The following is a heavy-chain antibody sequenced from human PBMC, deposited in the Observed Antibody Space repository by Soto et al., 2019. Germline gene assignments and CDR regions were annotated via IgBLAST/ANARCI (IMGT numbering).Heavy chain of an antibody. CDR1: GFTFSSYG. J-gene: IGHJ4*02. Sequence: QVQLVESGGGVVQPGRSLRLSCAASGFTFSSYGMHWVRQAPGKGLEWVAVISYDGSNKYYADSVKGRFTISRDNSKNRLYLKMNSLRAEDTAVYYCAKGRERYSSGWYPAFDYWGQGTLVTVSS. CDR2: ISYDGSNK. V-gene: IGHV3-30*18. CDR3: AKGRERYSSGWYPAFDY. D-gene: IGHD6-19*01.